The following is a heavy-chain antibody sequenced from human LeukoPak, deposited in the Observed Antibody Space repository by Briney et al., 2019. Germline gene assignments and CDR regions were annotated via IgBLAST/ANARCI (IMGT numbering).Heavy chain of an antibody. D-gene: IGHD3-22*01. J-gene: IGHJ5*02. V-gene: IGHV4-31*03. CDR1: GGSISSGGYY. CDR2: IYYSGST. Sequence: SQALSLTCTVSGGSISSGGYYWSWIRQHPGKGLEWIGYIYYSGSTYYNPSLKSRVTISVDTSKNQFSLKLSSVTAADTAVYYCARDDDYYDSSGFDPWGQGTLVTVSS. CDR3: ARDDDYYDSSGFDP.